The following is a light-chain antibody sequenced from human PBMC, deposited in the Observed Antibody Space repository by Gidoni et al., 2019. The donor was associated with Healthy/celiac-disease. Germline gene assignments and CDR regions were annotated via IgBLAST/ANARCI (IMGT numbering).Light chain of an antibody. CDR1: QSVSFN. Sequence: EIVMTQSPATLSVSPGERATLSCRASQSVSFNLAWYQQKPGQAPRLLMYGASTRATVIPARFSGSGSGTQFTLTISSLQSEDFAIYYCQQYNNWPLYTFGQGTTLEIK. CDR2: GAS. V-gene: IGKV3-15*01. J-gene: IGKJ2*01. CDR3: QQYNNWPLYT.